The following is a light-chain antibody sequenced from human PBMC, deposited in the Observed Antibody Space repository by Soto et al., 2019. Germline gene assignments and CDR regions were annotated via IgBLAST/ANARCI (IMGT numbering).Light chain of an antibody. J-gene: IGKJ1*01. V-gene: IGKV3-15*01. CDR2: GSS. CDR1: QSVSSN. Sequence: ETVMTQSPATLSVSPGERATLSCRASQSVSSNLAWYQQKPGQAPRLLIYGSSTRATGLPARFSGSGSRTEFTLTISSLQSEDFAVYYCQQYDNWPWTFGQGTKVDIK. CDR3: QQYDNWPWT.